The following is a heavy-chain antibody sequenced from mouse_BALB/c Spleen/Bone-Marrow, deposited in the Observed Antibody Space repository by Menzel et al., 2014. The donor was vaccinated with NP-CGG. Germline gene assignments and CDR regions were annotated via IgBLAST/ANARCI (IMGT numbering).Heavy chain of an antibody. CDR2: IVPGNGDT. V-gene: IGHV14-4*02. J-gene: IGHJ2*01. CDR1: GFYIKDYY. CDR3: NSEHGNCHDFDY. Sequence: VQLQQPGAELVRSGASVKLSCTASGFYIKDYYMHWVKQRPEQGLEWIGWIVPGNGDTEYAPKFQGKATMTADTYSHTAYQQLSSLTSENTAVYSFNSEHGNCHDFDYWAQGTTLPVSS.